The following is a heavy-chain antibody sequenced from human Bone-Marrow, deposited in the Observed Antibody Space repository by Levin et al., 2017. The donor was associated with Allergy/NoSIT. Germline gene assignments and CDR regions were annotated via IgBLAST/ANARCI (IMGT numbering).Heavy chain of an antibody. J-gene: IGHJ4*02. CDR3: AREQGPLDY. V-gene: IGHV1-18*01. CDR2: ISAHNGNT. Sequence: PGESLKISCKASGYSFSKYGISWVRQAPGLGLEWMGGISAHNGNTDYAQKFQGRVEMTTDTATSTAYLELRSLTSDDTAVYYCAREQGPLDYWGQGTLVTVSS. CDR1: GYSFSKYG.